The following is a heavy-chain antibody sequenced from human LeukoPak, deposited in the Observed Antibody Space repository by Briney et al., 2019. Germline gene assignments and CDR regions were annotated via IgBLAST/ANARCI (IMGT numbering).Heavy chain of an antibody. CDR3: ANEGPNFDY. CDR2: ISGSGDST. CDR1: GFTFDDYA. D-gene: IGHD2-8*01. V-gene: IGHV3-23*01. J-gene: IGHJ4*02. Sequence: GGSLRLSCAASGFTFDDYAMHWVRQAPGKGLEWVSVISGSGDSTHYSDSARGRFTISRDNSKNTVYLQMNSLRAEDTAVYYCANEGPNFDYWGQGTLVTVSS.